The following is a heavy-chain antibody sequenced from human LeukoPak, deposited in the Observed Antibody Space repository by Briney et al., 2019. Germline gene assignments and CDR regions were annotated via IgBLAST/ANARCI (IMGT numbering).Heavy chain of an antibody. Sequence: PGGSLRLSCAVSGFTVFSNYMSCVRQAPGKGLEWVSVIYGGGSTYYADSVRGRFTISRDNSKNTLSPQMNSLRAEDTAVYYCSRGTDSYYYYMDVWGRGTTVTVSS. CDR3: SRGTDSYYYYMDV. CDR2: IYGGGST. D-gene: IGHD2-8*02. J-gene: IGHJ6*03. CDR1: GFTVFSNY. V-gene: IGHV3-53*01.